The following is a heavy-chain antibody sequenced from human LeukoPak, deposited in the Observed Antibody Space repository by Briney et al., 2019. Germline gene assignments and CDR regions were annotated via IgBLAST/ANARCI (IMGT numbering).Heavy chain of an antibody. CDR1: GFTFSNYA. V-gene: IGHV3-23*01. Sequence: GGSLRLSCAASGFTFSNYAMSWVRQAPGKGLEWVSGISGSGGSTYYAESVKGRFTISRDNSKNTLYLQMNGLRAEDTALHYCAKWFGEPFFVYWGQGTLVTVSS. J-gene: IGHJ4*02. CDR2: ISGSGGST. D-gene: IGHD3-10*01. CDR3: AKWFGEPFFVY.